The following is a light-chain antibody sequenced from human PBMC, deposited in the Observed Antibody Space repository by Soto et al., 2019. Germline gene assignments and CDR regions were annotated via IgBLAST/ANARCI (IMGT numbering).Light chain of an antibody. CDR1: QDIRNE. Sequence: ATQMTQSPSPLPPSIGDRFTFTCRASQDIRNELGWFQKKPGKAPKLLISAPSSLQDGVPSRFSGSGSGTDFTLTISSLRPEDFATYFCLQDYNYPRTFGQGTKVEIK. CDR2: APS. J-gene: IGKJ1*01. CDR3: LQDYNYPRT. V-gene: IGKV1-6*01.